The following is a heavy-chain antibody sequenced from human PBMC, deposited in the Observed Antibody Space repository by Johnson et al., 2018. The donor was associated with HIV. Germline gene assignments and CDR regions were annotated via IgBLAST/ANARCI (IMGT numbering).Heavy chain of an antibody. CDR1: GFTFSSYG. CDR3: AHSSSWSYDAFDI. CDR2: IRYDGSNK. V-gene: IGHV3-30*02. Sequence: VQLLESGGGVVQPGGSLRLSCAASGFTFSSYGMHWVRQAPGKGLEWVAFIRYDGSNKYYVDSVKGRFTISRDNAKNSLYLQMNSLRAEDTAVYYCAHSSSWSYDAFDIWGQGTMVTVSS. D-gene: IGHD6-13*01. J-gene: IGHJ3*02.